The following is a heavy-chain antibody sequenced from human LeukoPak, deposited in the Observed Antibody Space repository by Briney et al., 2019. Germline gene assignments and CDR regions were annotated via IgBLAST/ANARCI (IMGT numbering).Heavy chain of an antibody. CDR3: AGDMFRGVPDYYDY. CDR2: IGFDGVIK. CDR1: GFTFNNYP. J-gene: IGHJ4*02. D-gene: IGHD3-10*01. Sequence: PGGSLRLSCAASGFTFNNYPMHWVRQAPGKGLEWVAVIGFDGVIKLYTDSVKGRFTISRDDSKNTLYLQMNGLRAEDSALYYCAGDMFRGVPDYYDYWGQGTLVTVSS. V-gene: IGHV3-30*10.